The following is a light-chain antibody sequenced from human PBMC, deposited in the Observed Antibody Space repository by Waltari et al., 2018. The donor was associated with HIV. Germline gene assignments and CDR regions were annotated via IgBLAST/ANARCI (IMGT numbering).Light chain of an antibody. CDR2: GNS. CDR1: SSNIGAGYD. Sequence: QSVLTQPPSVSGAPGQRVTISCTGSSSNIGAGYDVHWYQQLPGTAPKLLIYGNSNRPSGVPDRFSDSKSGTSASLAITGLQAEDEADDYCQSYDSSLSGVFGGGTKLTVL. J-gene: IGLJ3*02. CDR3: QSYDSSLSGV. V-gene: IGLV1-40*01.